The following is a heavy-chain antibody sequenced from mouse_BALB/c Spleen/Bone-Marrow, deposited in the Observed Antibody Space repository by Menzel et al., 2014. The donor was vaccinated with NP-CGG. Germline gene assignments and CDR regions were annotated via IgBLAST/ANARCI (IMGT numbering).Heavy chain of an antibody. CDR2: IDTSDSYT. CDR3: ARTGYDYYFDY. Sequence: QVQLQQSGAELVMPGASVKMSCKASGYTFTDYWMHWVKQRPGQDLEWIGAIDTSDSYTSYNQKFKGKATLTVDESSSTAYMQLSSLTSEDSAVYYCARTGYDYYFDYWGQGTTLTVSS. CDR1: GYTFTDYW. D-gene: IGHD2-4*01. V-gene: IGHV1-69*01. J-gene: IGHJ2*01.